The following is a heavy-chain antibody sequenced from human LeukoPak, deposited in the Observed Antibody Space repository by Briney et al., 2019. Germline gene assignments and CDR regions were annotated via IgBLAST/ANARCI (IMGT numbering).Heavy chain of an antibody. CDR2: IRYDGSNK. CDR3: AKDQMATISGSDY. V-gene: IGHV3-30*02. Sequence: GGSLRLSCAASGFTFSSYGMHWVRQAPGKGLEWVAFIRYDGSNKYYADSVKGRFTISRDNSKNTLYLQMNSLRAEDTAVYYRAKDQMATISGSDYWGQGTLVTVSS. J-gene: IGHJ4*02. CDR1: GFTFSSYG. D-gene: IGHD5-24*01.